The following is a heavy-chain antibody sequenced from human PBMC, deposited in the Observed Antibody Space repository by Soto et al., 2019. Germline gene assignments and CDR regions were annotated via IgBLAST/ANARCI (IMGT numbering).Heavy chain of an antibody. Sequence: GGSLRLSCSASGFTFSSYHMHWVRQATGKGLEWVSAIGTAGDTYYPGSVKGRFTISRENAKNSLYLQMNSLRAGDTAVYYCARDRRQTSTKRLLWFGESRWFDPWGQGTLVTVSS. CDR1: GFTFSSYH. D-gene: IGHD3-10*01. CDR3: ARDRRQTSTKRLLWFGESRWFDP. V-gene: IGHV3-13*04. J-gene: IGHJ5*02. CDR2: IGTAGDT.